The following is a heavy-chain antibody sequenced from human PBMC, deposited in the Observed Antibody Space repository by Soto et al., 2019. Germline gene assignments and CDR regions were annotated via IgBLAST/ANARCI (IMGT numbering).Heavy chain of an antibody. D-gene: IGHD3-22*01. CDR2: INTYNGNT. Sequence: QVQLVQSGAEVKKPGASVKVSCKASGYTFTSYGISWVRQAPGQGLEWMGWINTYNGNTNYAQKLQGRVTMTTDTSASTAYMELRSLRSEDTAVYYCARETYYYDSSGFDYWGQGTLVTVSS. V-gene: IGHV1-18*01. CDR1: GYTFTSYG. J-gene: IGHJ4*02. CDR3: ARETYYYDSSGFDY.